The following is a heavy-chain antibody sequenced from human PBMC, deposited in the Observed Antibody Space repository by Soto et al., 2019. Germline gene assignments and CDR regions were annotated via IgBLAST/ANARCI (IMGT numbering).Heavy chain of an antibody. J-gene: IGHJ6*02. V-gene: IGHV3-23*01. D-gene: IGHD3-10*01. CDR1: VASFDTFT. CDR3: AKVFYDSGTTFFGVDV. CDR2: ISARSSKT. Sequence: GESLSLSLVGPVASFDTFTMSWLHQAPRKGLEWVSSISARSSKTYYAGSVQGRFTISRDNSKNTLFLQMNSLTAEDTAVFYCAKVFYDSGTTFFGVDVWGQGTTVTVSS.